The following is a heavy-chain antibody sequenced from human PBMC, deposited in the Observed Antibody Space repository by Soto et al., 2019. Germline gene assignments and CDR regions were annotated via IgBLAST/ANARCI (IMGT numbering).Heavy chain of an antibody. Sequence: GESLKISCKGSGHSFTSYWIGWVRQMPGKGLEWMGIIYPGDSDTRYSPSFQGQVTISADKSISTAYLQWSSLKASDTAMYYCARGGVAVAGTHAFDMWGQGTMVTVSS. CDR3: ARGGVAVAGTHAFDM. D-gene: IGHD6-19*01. CDR2: IYPGDSDT. J-gene: IGHJ3*02. CDR1: GHSFTSYW. V-gene: IGHV5-51*01.